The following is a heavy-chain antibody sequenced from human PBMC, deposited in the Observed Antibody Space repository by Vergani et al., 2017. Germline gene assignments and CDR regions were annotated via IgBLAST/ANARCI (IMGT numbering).Heavy chain of an antibody. Sequence: VQLVESGGGLVKPGGSLRLSCAASGFTFSNYWMDWVRQAPGKGLEWVANIKQDGSEKFYVDSVKGRFTISRDNAKNSVYLQMNSLRAEDTAVYFCARSLDYWGQGTLVTVSS. CDR3: ARSLDY. V-gene: IGHV3-7*01. J-gene: IGHJ4*02. CDR1: GFTFSNYW. CDR2: IKQDGSEK.